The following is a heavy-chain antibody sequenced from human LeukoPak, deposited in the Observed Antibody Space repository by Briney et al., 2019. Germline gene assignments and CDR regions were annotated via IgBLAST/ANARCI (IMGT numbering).Heavy chain of an antibody. CDR3: AREVYYYGSGSYRERIGHFQH. Sequence: SETLSLTCAVSGYSISSGYYWGWIRQPPGKELEWIGSIYHSGSTYYNPSLKSRVTISVDTSKNQFSLKLSSVTAADTAVYYCAREVYYYGSGSYRERIGHFQHWGQGTLVTVSS. CDR1: GYSISSGYY. CDR2: IYHSGST. V-gene: IGHV4-38-2*02. J-gene: IGHJ1*01. D-gene: IGHD3-10*01.